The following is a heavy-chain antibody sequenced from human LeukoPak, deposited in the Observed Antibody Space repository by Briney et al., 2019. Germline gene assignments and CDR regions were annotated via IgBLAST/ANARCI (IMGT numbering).Heavy chain of an antibody. CDR1: GNTFTNYE. J-gene: IGHJ4*02. CDR3: TIGYYIFDF. D-gene: IGHD3-22*01. Sequence: ASVKVSCKAAGNTFTNYEINWVRQAPGQGLEWMGWVNTDSGKTAYAQKFQGRVTLTRDTSMTTAYMELSGLRSEDTAVYYCTIGYYIFDFWGQGTLVTVSS. CDR2: VNTDSGKT. V-gene: IGHV1-8*01.